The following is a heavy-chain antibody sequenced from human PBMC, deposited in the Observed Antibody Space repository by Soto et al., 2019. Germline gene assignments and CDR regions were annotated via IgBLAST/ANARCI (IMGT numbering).Heavy chain of an antibody. Sequence: PSETLSLTCAVYGGSFSGYYWTWIRQPPGTGLEWIGEINHSGSTNYNPSLKSRVTISVDTSKNQFSLKLTSVTAADTAVYYCARFNFVWGSYRSPYFDSWGQGNLVTVSS. CDR2: INHSGST. J-gene: IGHJ4*02. CDR1: GGSFSGYY. CDR3: ARFNFVWGSYRSPYFDS. V-gene: IGHV4-34*01. D-gene: IGHD3-16*02.